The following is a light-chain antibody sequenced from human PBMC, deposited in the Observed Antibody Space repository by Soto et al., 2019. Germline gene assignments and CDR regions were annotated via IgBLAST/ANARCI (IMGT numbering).Light chain of an antibody. CDR1: QDISTY. CDR3: QHLRAYPFS. J-gene: IGKJ2*03. Sequence: DIQLTQSPSFLSSSVGDRVTVSCRASQDISTYLAWFQQKPGKVPQLLVYPASTLQDGVPSRFSGLGSGTEFTRTINNLQAEDFATYYCQHLRAYPFSLGQGTKLDIK. CDR2: PAS. V-gene: IGKV1-9*01.